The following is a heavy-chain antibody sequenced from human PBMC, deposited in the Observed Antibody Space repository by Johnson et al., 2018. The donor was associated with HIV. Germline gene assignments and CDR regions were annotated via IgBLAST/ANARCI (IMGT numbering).Heavy chain of an antibody. CDR2: ISWNSGSI. V-gene: IGHV3-9*01. CDR3: ARDDPGARPGLSVIGAFDI. Sequence: VQVVESGGGLVQPGRSLRLSCAASGFTFDDYAMHWVRQTPGKGLEWVSGISWNSGSIGYADSVKGRFTISRDNSKNTLYLQMNSLSAEDTAVYYCARDDPGARPGLSVIGAFDIWGQGTMVTVSS. D-gene: IGHD6-6*01. CDR1: GFTFDDYA. J-gene: IGHJ3*02.